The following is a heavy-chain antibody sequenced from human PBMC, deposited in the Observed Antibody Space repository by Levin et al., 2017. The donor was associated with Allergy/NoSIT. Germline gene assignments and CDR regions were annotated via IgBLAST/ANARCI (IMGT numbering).Heavy chain of an antibody. CDR3: AGGGRGEFDY. V-gene: IGHV4-59*01. CDR2: IYYSGST. D-gene: IGHD2-15*01. J-gene: IGHJ4*02. CDR1: GGSISSYY. Sequence: SATLSLPCPVSGGSISSYYWSWIRQPPGKGLEWIGYIYYSGSTNYNPSLKSRVTISVDTSKNQFSLKLSSVTAADTAVYYCAGGGRGEFDYWGQGTLVTVSS.